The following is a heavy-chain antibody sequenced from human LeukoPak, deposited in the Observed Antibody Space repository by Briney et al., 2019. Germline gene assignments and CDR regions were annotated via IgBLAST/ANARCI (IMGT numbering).Heavy chain of an antibody. CDR1: GFSFNTYS. D-gene: IGHD2-2*01. J-gene: IGHJ3*02. V-gene: IGHV3-21*01. Sequence: GGSLRLSCAASGFSFNTYSMNWVRQAPGKGLEWVSSISSTSAHIFYADSVKGRFSISRDNAKNSLYLQMNSLRVEDTAVYYCTSRYCSTSNCYSFDNWGQGTMVTVSS. CDR2: ISSTSAHI. CDR3: TSRYCSTSNCYSFDN.